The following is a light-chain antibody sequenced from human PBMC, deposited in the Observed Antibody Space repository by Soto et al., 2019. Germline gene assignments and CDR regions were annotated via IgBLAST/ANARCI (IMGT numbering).Light chain of an antibody. J-gene: IGKJ1*01. CDR2: AAS. CDR3: QQYHNWPPWT. V-gene: IGKV3-15*01. Sequence: EIVMTQSPATLSVSPGERATLSCRASQSVSSNLAWYQQKPGQAPRLLMYAASTRATGVPARFSGSGSGTEFTLTISSLQSEDFAVYYCQQYHNWPPWTFGQGTKVEIK. CDR1: QSVSSN.